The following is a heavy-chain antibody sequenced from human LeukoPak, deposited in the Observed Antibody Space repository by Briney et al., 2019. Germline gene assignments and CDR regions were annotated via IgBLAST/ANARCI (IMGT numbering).Heavy chain of an antibody. CDR3: AREPPVSIFGVVIMDPYFDY. D-gene: IGHD3-3*01. V-gene: IGHV4-4*02. CDR1: GGSISSSYW. Sequence: PSETLSLTCAVSGGSISSSYWWTWVRQPPGKGLEWIGEIYHSGSTNYNPSLKSRVTISVDKSKNQFSLKLSSVTAADTAVYYCAREPPVSIFGVVIMDPYFDYWGQGTLVTVSS. J-gene: IGHJ4*02. CDR2: IYHSGST.